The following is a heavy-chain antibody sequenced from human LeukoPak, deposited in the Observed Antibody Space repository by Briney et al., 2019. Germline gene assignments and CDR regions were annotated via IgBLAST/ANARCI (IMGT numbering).Heavy chain of an antibody. CDR1: GLTFSNFA. V-gene: IGHV3-30-3*01. J-gene: IGHJ4*02. CDR3: PRVTSEASFDY. Sequence: GRSLRLSCAASGLTFSNFAMHWVRQAPGKGLEWVALISYDGSNKYYADSVKGRFTISRDNSKNTLYLQMNSLRADDTAVYYCPRVTSEASFDYWGQGTLVIVSS. CDR2: ISYDGSNK.